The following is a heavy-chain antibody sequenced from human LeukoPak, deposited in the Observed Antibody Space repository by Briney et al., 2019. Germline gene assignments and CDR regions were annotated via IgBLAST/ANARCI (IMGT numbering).Heavy chain of an antibody. CDR2: IYYTGST. D-gene: IGHD2-15*01. CDR3: ARHCGGGNCYSAWYFDL. Sequence: SETLSLTCTVSGGSIRSYYWSWIRQPPGKGLEWIGYIYYTGSTNYNPSLKGRVTISVDTSKNQVSLKLSSVTATETAVYYCARHCGGGNCYSAWYFDLWGRGTLVSVSS. V-gene: IGHV4-59*08. J-gene: IGHJ2*01. CDR1: GGSIRSYY.